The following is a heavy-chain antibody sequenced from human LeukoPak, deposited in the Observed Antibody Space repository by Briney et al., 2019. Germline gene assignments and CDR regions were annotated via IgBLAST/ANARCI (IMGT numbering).Heavy chain of an antibody. CDR1: GFTFSSYS. CDR3: ARDRYPTDIVVVPAAIDY. D-gene: IGHD2-2*01. CDR2: ISSSSSTI. V-gene: IGHV3-48*01. J-gene: IGHJ4*02. Sequence: PGGSLRLSCAASGFTFSSYSMNWVRQAPGKGLEWVSYISSSSSTIYYADSVKGRFTISRDNSKNTLYLQMNSLRAEDTAVYYCARDRYPTDIVVVPAAIDYWGQGTLVTVSS.